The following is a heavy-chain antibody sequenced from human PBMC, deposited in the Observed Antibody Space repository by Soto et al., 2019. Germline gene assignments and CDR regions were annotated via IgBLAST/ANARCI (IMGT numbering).Heavy chain of an antibody. CDR1: GFTFSNYG. D-gene: IGHD6-19*01. Sequence: QVQLVESGGGVVQPGRSLLVSCAASGFTFSNYGMHWVRQFPGMGLEWLAVISSGATEKYYADSVKGRFTISRDDSKNMVYLQLNSLRHEATAVYHCVKGVGNGWRNVDFWGQGTLVTVSS. CDR2: ISSGATEK. V-gene: IGHV3-30*18. CDR3: VKGVGNGWRNVDF. J-gene: IGHJ1*01.